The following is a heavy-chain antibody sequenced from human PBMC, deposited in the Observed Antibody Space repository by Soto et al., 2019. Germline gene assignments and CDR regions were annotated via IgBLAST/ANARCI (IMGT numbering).Heavy chain of an antibody. CDR2: IYYSGST. CDR3: VGRWLQLGYFDY. J-gene: IGHJ4*02. D-gene: IGHD5-12*01. CDR1: GGSISSSSYY. V-gene: IGHV4-39*01. Sequence: SETLSLTCTVSGGSISSSSYYWGWIRQPPGKGLEWIGSIYYSGSTYYNPSLKSRVTISVDTSKNQFSLKLSSVTAADTAVYYCVGRWLQLGYFDYWGQGTLVTVSS.